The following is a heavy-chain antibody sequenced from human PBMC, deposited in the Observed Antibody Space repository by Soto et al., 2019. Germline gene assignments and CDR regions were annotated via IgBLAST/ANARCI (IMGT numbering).Heavy chain of an antibody. CDR3: TRHTVDY. Sequence: EVQLVESGGGLVQPGGSLKLSCAASGFSFSDSAIHWVRQASGKGLEWVGRTRSKALSYATAFAASVKGRFTISRDDSKNTVYLQMNSLKTEDTAVYYCTRHTVDYWGQGTLVTVSS. D-gene: IGHD4-4*01. J-gene: IGHJ4*02. CDR2: TRSKALSYAT. CDR1: GFSFSDSA. V-gene: IGHV3-73*02.